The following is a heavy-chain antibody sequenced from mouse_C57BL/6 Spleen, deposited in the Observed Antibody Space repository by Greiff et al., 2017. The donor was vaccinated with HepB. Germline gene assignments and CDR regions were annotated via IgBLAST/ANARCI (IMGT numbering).Heavy chain of an antibody. Sequence: DVKLVESGGGLVQPGGSLKLSCAASGFTFSDYYMYWVRQTPEKRLEWVAYISNGGGSTYYPDTVKGRFTISRDNAKNTLYLQMSRLKSEDTAMYYCARHAGLRHYFDYWGQGTTLTVSS. V-gene: IGHV5-12*01. D-gene: IGHD2-2*01. CDR3: ARHAGLRHYFDY. J-gene: IGHJ2*01. CDR1: GFTFSDYY. CDR2: ISNGGGST.